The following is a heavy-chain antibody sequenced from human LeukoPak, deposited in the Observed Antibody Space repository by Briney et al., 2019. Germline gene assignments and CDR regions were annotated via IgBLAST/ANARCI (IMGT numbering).Heavy chain of an antibody. CDR2: INPNSGGT. D-gene: IGHD3-9*01. CDR1: GYTFTGYY. V-gene: IGHV1-2*02. Sequence: ASVKVSCKASGYTFTGYYMHWVRQAPGQGLEWMGWINPNSGGTNYAQKFQGRVTMTRDTSISTAYMELSRLRSDDTAVYYCARVEGILTGYYNFDYWGQGTLVTVSS. CDR3: ARVEGILTGYYNFDY. J-gene: IGHJ4*02.